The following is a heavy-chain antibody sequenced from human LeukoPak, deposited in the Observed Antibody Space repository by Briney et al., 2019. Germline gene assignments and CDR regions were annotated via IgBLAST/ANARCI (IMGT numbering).Heavy chain of an antibody. Sequence: ASVKVSCKASGYTFTGQYMHWVRQAPGQGLEWMGWINPNSGGTNYEQKFQGRVTMTRDTSISTAFMELGRLRSDDTAVYYCAREYTAMAIFDYWGQGTLVTVSS. D-gene: IGHD5-18*01. J-gene: IGHJ4*02. CDR1: GYTFTGQY. CDR3: AREYTAMAIFDY. V-gene: IGHV1-2*02. CDR2: INPNSGGT.